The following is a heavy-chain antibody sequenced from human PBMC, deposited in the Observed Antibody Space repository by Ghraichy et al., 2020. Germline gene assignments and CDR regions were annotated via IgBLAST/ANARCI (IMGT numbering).Heavy chain of an antibody. Sequence: SETLSLTCAVYGGSFSGYYWSWIRQPPGKGLEWIGEINHSGSTNYNPSLKSRVTISVDTSKNQFSLKLSSVTAADTAVYYCARGAPSSSGWYGWHLGWFDPWGQGTLVTVSS. J-gene: IGHJ5*02. D-gene: IGHD6-19*01. V-gene: IGHV4-34*01. CDR3: ARGAPSSSGWYGWHLGWFDP. CDR1: GGSFSGYY. CDR2: INHSGST.